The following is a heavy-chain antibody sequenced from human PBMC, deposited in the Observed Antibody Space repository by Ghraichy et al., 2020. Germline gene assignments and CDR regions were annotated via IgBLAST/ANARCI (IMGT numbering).Heavy chain of an antibody. CDR3: AKDSYYDSSGYYYSGYYFDY. J-gene: IGHJ4*02. D-gene: IGHD3-22*01. CDR2: ISGSGGST. CDR1: GFTFSSYA. V-gene: IGHV3-23*01. Sequence: GESLNISCAASGFTFSSYAMSWVRQAPGKGLEWVSAISGSGGSTYYADSVKGRFTISRDNSKNTLYLQMNSLRAEDTAVYYCAKDSYYDSSGYYYSGYYFDYWGQGTLVTVSS.